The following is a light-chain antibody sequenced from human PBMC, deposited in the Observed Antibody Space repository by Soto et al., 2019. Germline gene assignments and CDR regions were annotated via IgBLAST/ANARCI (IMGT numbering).Light chain of an antibody. V-gene: IGLV8-61*01. CDR3: VLYMGSGTL. CDR2: STN. J-gene: IGLJ2*01. CDR1: SGSVSTSYY. Sequence: QAVVTQEPSFSVSPGGTVTLTCGLSSGSVSTSYYPSWYQQTPGQAPRTLIYSTNTRSSGVPDRFSGSILGNKAALTITGAQADDESDYYCVLYMGSGTLFGGGTQVTVL.